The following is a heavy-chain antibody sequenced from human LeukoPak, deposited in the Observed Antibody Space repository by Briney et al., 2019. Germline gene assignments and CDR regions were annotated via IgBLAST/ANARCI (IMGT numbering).Heavy chain of an antibody. D-gene: IGHD5-24*01. Sequence: GGSVRLSCAVSGFSVTNNYMSWVRQAPGKGLEWVSVFYVGGATYYADSVKGRFTISRDNSENTLYLQMKSLRAEDTAVYYCARGDGYNFFDYWGQGTLVTVSS. J-gene: IGHJ4*02. CDR2: FYVGGAT. CDR1: GFSVTNNY. CDR3: ARGDGYNFFDY. V-gene: IGHV3-53*01.